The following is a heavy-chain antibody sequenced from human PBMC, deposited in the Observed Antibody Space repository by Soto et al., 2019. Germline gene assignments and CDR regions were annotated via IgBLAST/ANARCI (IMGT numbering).Heavy chain of an antibody. J-gene: IGHJ6*02. V-gene: IGHV3-48*02. CDR3: AREAAGNGLDYYYGMDV. CDR1: GFTFSSYS. CDR2: ISSSSSTI. D-gene: IGHD6-13*01. Sequence: GGSLRLSCAASGFTFSSYSMNWVRQAPGKGLEWVSYISSSSSTICYADSVKGRFTISRDNAKNSLYLQMNSLRDEDTAVYYCAREAAGNGLDYYYGMDVWGQGTTVTVSS.